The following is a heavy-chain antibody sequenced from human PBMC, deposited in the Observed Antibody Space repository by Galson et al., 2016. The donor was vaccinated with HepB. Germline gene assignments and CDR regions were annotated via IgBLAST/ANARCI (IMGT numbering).Heavy chain of an antibody. CDR1: GFTFAVYS. V-gene: IGHV3-49*03. CDR3: TRGCTALQSYFDH. J-gene: IGHJ4*02. D-gene: IGHD2-8*02. CDR2: IKSKTYGGTI. Sequence: SLRLSCAASGFTFAVYSINWFRQAPGKGLEWVGFIKSKTYGGTIDYAASVRGRFTISRDDSKSIAYLQMNSLKTEDTAVYYCTRGCTALQSYFDHWGQGTLVTVSS.